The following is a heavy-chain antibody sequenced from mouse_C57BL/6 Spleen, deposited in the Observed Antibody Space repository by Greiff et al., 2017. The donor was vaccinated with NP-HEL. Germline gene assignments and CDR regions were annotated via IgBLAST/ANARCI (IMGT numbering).Heavy chain of an antibody. V-gene: IGHV1-80*01. CDR3: ARLTTVVFDY. D-gene: IGHD1-1*01. CDR1: GYAFSSYW. CDR2: IYPGDGDT. J-gene: IGHJ2*01. Sequence: QVQLKESGAELVKPGASVKISCKASGYAFSSYWMNWVKQRPGKGLEWIGQIYPGDGDTNYNGKFKGKATLTADKSSSTAYMQLSSLTSEDSAVYFCARLTTVVFDYWGQGTTLTVSS.